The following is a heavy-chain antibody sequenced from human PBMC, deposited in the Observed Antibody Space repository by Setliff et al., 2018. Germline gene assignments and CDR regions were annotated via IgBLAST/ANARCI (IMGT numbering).Heavy chain of an antibody. CDR1: GGSISSYY. D-gene: IGHD1-1*01. CDR2: IYTSGST. V-gene: IGHV4-4*07. Sequence: SETLSLTCTVSGGSISSYYWSWIRQPAGKGLEWIGRIYTSGSTNYNPSLKSRVTISLDTSKNQFSLKLISVTAADTAVYYCARANKKLDYYYYYYMDVWGKGTTVTVSS. J-gene: IGHJ6*03. CDR3: ARANKKLDYYYYYYMDV.